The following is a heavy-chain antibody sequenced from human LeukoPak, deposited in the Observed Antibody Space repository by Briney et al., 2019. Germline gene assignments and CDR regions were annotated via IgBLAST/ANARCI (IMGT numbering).Heavy chain of an antibody. Sequence: ASETLSLTCTVSGGSISSSSYYWGWIRQPPGKGLEWIGSIYYSGSTYYNPSLKSRVTISVDTSKNQFSLKLSSVTAADTAVYYCARELVVRYYDSSGYHDYWGQGTLVTVSS. CDR1: GGSISSSSYY. V-gene: IGHV4-39*07. CDR3: ARELVVRYYDSSGYHDY. D-gene: IGHD3-22*01. CDR2: IYYSGST. J-gene: IGHJ4*02.